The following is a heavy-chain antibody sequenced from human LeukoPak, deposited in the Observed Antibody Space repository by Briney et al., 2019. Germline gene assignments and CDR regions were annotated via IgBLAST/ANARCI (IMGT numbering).Heavy chain of an antibody. V-gene: IGHV3-7*01. CDR1: GFTFSGYW. D-gene: IGHD2-8*01. CDR3: ARDSRYCTNYDCRGDAFDI. CDR2: IKEDESDK. Sequence: GGSLRLSCAASGFTFSGYWMTWVRQVPGKGLEWVANIKEDESDKYCGDSVKGRVTISRDNAQNSLHLQMNSLRAEDTAVYYCARDSRYCTNYDCRGDAFDICGQGTMVTVSS. J-gene: IGHJ3*02.